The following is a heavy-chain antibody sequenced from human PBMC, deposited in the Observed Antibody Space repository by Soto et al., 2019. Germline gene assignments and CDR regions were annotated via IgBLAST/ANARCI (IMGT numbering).Heavy chain of an antibody. CDR3: ARLGVAGYYYYYYMDV. Sequence: ASVKVSCKASGYTFTSYAMHWVRQAPGQRLEWMGWINAGNGNTKYSQKFQGRVTITRDTSASTAYMELSSLRSEDTAVYYCARLGVAGYYYYYYMDVWGKGTTVTVSS. CDR1: GYTFTSYA. V-gene: IGHV1-3*01. CDR2: INAGNGNT. D-gene: IGHD6-19*01. J-gene: IGHJ6*03.